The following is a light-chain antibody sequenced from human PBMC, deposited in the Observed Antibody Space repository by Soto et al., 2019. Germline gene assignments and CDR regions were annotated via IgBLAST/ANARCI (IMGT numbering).Light chain of an antibody. J-gene: IGKJ1*01. Sequence: IVLTQSPFTLSVSPGDGVTLSCRASQIISINLAWYQHKPGQAPRLLIHGASTRATGVPARISGSGSGTEFTLTINRLQPDDSATYYCQQYDTYPRTFGQGTKVDI. CDR2: GAS. CDR3: QQYDTYPRT. CDR1: QIISIN. V-gene: IGKV3D-15*01.